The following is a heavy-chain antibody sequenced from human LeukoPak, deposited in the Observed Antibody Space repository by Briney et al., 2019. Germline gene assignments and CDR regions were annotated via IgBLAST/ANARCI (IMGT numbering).Heavy chain of an antibody. CDR2: IKQDGSEK. J-gene: IGHJ5*02. D-gene: IGHD2-15*01. CDR3: ARWGYCSGGSCSGGFDP. Sequence: GGSLRLSCAASGFTFTNYAMSWVRQAPGKGLEWVANIKQDGSEKYYVDSVKGRFTISRDNAKNSLYLQMSSLRAEDTAVYYCARWGYCSGGSCSGGFDPWGQGTLVTVSS. V-gene: IGHV3-7*01. CDR1: GFTFTNYA.